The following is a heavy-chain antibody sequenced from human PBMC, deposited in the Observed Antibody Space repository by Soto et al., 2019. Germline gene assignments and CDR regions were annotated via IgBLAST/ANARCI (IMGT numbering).Heavy chain of an antibody. J-gene: IGHJ5*01. CDR3: ARKQQTSNRSCLGIPLERLLSGHS. CDR2: IYYSGRT. V-gene: IGHV4-59*08. Sequence: SEIRSHTCSVSEGSICSYYWSCKKKNQGKGLEWIGYIYYSGRTNYNPSLKSRVTMSVDTSNNQFSLKLESVTAADTAVYFCARKQQTSNRSCLGIPLERLLSGHS. CDR1: EGSICSYY. D-gene: IGHD1-1*01.